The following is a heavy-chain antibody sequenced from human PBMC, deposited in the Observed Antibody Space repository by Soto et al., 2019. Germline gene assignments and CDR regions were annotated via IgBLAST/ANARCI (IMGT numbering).Heavy chain of an antibody. CDR1: GGSISSGGYS. D-gene: IGHD3-3*01. Sequence: QLQLQESGSGLVKPSQTLSLTCAVSGGSISSGGYSWSWIRQPPGKGLEWIGYIYHSGSTYYNPSLKIRVTNSRDRSKNQFSLKLGLVAAADTAVYYWARAAPYYDFWGGYQGGGGYFDYWGQGTLVTVSS. CDR2: IYHSGST. CDR3: ARAAPYYDFWGGYQGGGGYFDY. V-gene: IGHV4-30-2*01. J-gene: IGHJ4*02.